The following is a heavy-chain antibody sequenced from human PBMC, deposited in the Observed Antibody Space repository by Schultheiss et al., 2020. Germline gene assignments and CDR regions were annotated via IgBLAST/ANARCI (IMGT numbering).Heavy chain of an antibody. Sequence: GGSLRLSCAASGFTVSSNEMSWVRQAPGKGLEWVSGISWNSGSIGYADSVKGRFTISRDNAKNSLYLQMNSLRAEDTALYYCAKDIDLGAVAGTVHYYGMDVWGQGTTGTVS. V-gene: IGHV3-9*01. CDR2: ISWNSGSI. CDR3: AKDIDLGAVAGTVHYYGMDV. CDR1: GFTVSSNE. D-gene: IGHD6-19*01. J-gene: IGHJ6*02.